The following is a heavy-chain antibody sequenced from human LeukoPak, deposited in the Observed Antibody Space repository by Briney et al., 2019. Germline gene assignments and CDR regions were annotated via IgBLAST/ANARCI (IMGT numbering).Heavy chain of an antibody. J-gene: IGHJ4*02. V-gene: IGHV3-48*03. CDR3: ARDSSGSFMSYYFDF. CDR1: GFSFNNYE. CDR2: ISSTGNTI. D-gene: IGHD3-10*01. Sequence: EGSLRLSCAASGFSFNNYEMNWVRQAPGKGLEWVSYISSTGNTIYYADSVKGRFTISRDNAKNSVYLQMNSLRAEDTAVYYCARDSSGSFMSYYFDFWGQGTLVTVSS.